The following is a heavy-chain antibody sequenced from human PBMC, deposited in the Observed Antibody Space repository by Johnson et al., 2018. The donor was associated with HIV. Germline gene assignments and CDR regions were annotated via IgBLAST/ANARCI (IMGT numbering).Heavy chain of an antibody. CDR3: TSEWELLQDAFDI. Sequence: VQLVESGGGLVQPGGSLRLSCAASGFTFSHAWMGWVRQAPGKGLEWVGRIKRKTDGAKTDNAAPRKGRLTISRDDSKNTLYLQMNSLKTEDTAVYYCTSEWELLQDAFDIWGQGTMVTVSS. CDR2: IKRKTDGAKT. D-gene: IGHD1-26*01. V-gene: IGHV3-15*01. J-gene: IGHJ3*02. CDR1: GFTFSHAW.